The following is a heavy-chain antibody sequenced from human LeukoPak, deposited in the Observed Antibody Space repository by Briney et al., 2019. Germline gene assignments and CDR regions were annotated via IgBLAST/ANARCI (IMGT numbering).Heavy chain of an antibody. CDR1: GGSFSGYY. CDR2: ISSSSSYI. V-gene: IGHV3-21*01. CDR3: ARAGLQQLPADY. D-gene: IGHD6-13*01. J-gene: IGHJ4*02. Sequence: ETLSLTCAVYGGSFSGYYWSWIRQPPGKGLEWVSSISSSSSYIYYADPVKGRFTISRDNAKNLLYLQMNSLRAEDTAVYYCARAGLQQLPADYWGQGTLVTVSS.